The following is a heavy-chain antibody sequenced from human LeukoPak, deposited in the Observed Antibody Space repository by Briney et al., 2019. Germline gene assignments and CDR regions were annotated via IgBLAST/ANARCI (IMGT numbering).Heavy chain of an antibody. CDR3: AREGGRGVATITTWGYYYYYMDV. D-gene: IGHD5-12*01. Sequence: GGSLRLSCAASGFTFSSYEMNWVRQAPGKGLEWVSYISSSGSTIYYADSVKGRFTISRDNARNSLYLQMNSLRAEDTAVYYCAREGGRGVATITTWGYYYYYMDVWGKGTTVTVSS. CDR2: ISSSGSTI. J-gene: IGHJ6*03. CDR1: GFTFSSYE. V-gene: IGHV3-48*03.